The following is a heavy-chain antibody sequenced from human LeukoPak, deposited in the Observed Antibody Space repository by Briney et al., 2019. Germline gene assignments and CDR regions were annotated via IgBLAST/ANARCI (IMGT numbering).Heavy chain of an antibody. J-gene: IGHJ3*02. CDR2: IYPGDSDT. CDR1: GYSFTSYW. CDR3: ARHSDYGGTRDAFDI. V-gene: IGHV5-51*01. Sequence: PGESMKISCKGSGYSFTSYWIGWVRQMPGKGLEWMGIIYPGDSDTRYSPSFQGQVTISADKSISTAYLQWSSLKASGTAMYYCARHSDYGGTRDAFDIWGQGTMVTVSS. D-gene: IGHD4-23*01.